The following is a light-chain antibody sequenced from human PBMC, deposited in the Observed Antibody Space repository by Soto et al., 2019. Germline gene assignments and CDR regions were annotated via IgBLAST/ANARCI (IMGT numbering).Light chain of an antibody. V-gene: IGKV1-5*03. CDR3: QQYNSYWT. J-gene: IGKJ1*01. Sequence: DIQMTQSPSTLSASVGDRVTITCRACQSISSWLAWYQQKPGKAPKLLIYKASNLESGVPSRFSGSGSGTEFTLTINSLQPDDFATYYCQQYNSYWTFGQGTRVEIK. CDR2: KAS. CDR1: QSISSW.